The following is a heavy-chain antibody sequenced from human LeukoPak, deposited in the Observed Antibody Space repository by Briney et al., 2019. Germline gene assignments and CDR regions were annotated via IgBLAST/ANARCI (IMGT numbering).Heavy chain of an antibody. D-gene: IGHD3-9*01. CDR1: GGSISSSSYY. Sequence: PTETLSLTCTVSGGSISSSSYYWSWIRQPPGKGLEWIGEINHRGSTNYNPSRKSRVSISVDTSKNQFSLKLSSVTAADTAVYYCASSYYDILTGYYPLDYWGQGTLVTVSS. CDR2: INHRGST. CDR3: ASSYYDILTGYYPLDY. J-gene: IGHJ4*02. V-gene: IGHV4-39*07.